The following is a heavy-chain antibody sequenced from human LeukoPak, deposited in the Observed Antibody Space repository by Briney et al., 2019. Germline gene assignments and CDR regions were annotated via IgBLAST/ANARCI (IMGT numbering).Heavy chain of an antibody. CDR2: ISGSGGST. V-gene: IGHV3-23*01. CDR3: ATGYCSSTSCPKFDY. D-gene: IGHD2-2*01. Sequence: GGSLRLSCAASGFTFSSYAMSWVRQAPGKGLEWVPAISGSGGSTYYADSVKGRFTISRDNSKNTLYLQMNSLRAEDTAVYYCATGYCSSTSCPKFDYWGQGTLVTVSS. J-gene: IGHJ4*02. CDR1: GFTFSSYA.